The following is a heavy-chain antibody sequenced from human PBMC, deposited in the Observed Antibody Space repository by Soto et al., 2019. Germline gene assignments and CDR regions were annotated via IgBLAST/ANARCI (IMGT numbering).Heavy chain of an antibody. V-gene: IGHV2-5*02. CDR1: GFSLNTTAVG. CDR3: ANRGGDDYVWGSYKDAFGF. D-gene: IGHD3-16*01. Sequence: SGPTLVNPTHTLTLTCTFSGFSLNTTAVGVGWIRQPPGKALEWLALIYWDNDKRYNPSLKTRLTITKDTSKNQVVLKMTNMAPMETVIYFCANRGGDDYVWGSYKDAFGFWGQGTMVTVSS. J-gene: IGHJ3*01. CDR2: IYWDNDK.